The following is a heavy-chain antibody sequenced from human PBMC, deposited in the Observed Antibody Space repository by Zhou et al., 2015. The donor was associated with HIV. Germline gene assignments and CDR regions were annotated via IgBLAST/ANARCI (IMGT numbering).Heavy chain of an antibody. CDR2: ISSSSSTG. D-gene: IGHD3-10*01. V-gene: IGHV3-48*02. CDR1: GFTFSSYS. Sequence: EVQLVESGGGLVQPGGSLRLSCAASGFTFSSYSMNWVRQAPGKGLEWVSYISSSSSTGYSADSLKGRFTISRDNANNSLYLQMNSLRDGDTAVYYCAREKVVRGVTAGLDVWGQGTTVTVSS. J-gene: IGHJ6*02. CDR3: AREKVVRGVTAGLDV.